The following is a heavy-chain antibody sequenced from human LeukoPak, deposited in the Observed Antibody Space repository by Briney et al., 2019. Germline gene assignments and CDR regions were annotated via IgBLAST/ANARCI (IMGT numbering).Heavy chain of an antibody. J-gene: IGHJ5*01. V-gene: IGHV4-59*11. CDR3: ATRPAGTTWAAIFDF. CDR2: IYDSGAT. Sequence: PETLSLTCTVFGSMSNHFCSWIRQPPRKGLEWIGYIYDSGATDYNPSLTCRVTMSVDTSANQFSLNLSSVTTADTAVYCCATRPAGTTWAAIFDFWSRGTLVTVSS. CDR1: GSMSNHF. D-gene: IGHD1-14*01.